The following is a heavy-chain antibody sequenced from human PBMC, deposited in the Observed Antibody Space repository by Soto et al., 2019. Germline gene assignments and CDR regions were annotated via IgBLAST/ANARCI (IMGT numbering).Heavy chain of an antibody. V-gene: IGHV3-30*19. CDR3: ARWGTGGGLDV. J-gene: IGHJ1*01. CDR2: TSYDGSDK. Sequence: QVQLVESGGGVVQPGTSLRVSCVGSGFTFRSYVIHWVRQAPGKGLEWVALTSYDGSDKYYGDSVRGRFTISRDNSRKTVDLQMDSLRLEVTAFYDCARWGTGGGLDVWGQGTLVSVSS. CDR1: GFTFRSYV. D-gene: IGHD3-16*01.